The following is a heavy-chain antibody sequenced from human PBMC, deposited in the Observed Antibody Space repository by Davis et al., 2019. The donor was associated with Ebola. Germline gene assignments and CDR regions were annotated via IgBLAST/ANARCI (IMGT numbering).Heavy chain of an antibody. CDR2: IHYSGST. V-gene: IGHV4-59*01. CDR3: ARGLRYSSGWYVWFDY. D-gene: IGHD6-19*01. J-gene: IGHJ4*02. Sequence: SETLSLTCTVSGGSFSNYYWSWIRQSPAKGLEWIGYIHYSGSTMYRPSLTSRVTISVDTSKNQFSLKLSSVTAADTAVYYCARGLRYSSGWYVWFDYWGQGTLVTVSS. CDR1: GGSFSNYY.